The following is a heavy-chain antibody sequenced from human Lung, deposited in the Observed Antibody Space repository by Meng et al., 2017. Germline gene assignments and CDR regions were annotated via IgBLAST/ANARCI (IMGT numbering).Heavy chain of an antibody. CDR1: VWSFSDYY. Sequence: QAQLEPWGEGLLKPSGSRTLSVVVCVWSFSDYYCCWIRQSPGQGLKWIGEINHSGSTNYNTSHESRATISVDTSQNNLSLKLSSVTAADSAVYYCARGPTTMAHDFDYWGQGTLVTVSS. J-gene: IGHJ4*02. CDR3: ARGPTTMAHDFDY. V-gene: IGHV4-34*01. CDR2: INHSGST. D-gene: IGHD4-11*01.